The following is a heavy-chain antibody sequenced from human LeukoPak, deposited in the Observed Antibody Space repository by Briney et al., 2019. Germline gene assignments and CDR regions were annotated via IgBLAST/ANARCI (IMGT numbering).Heavy chain of an antibody. CDR2: ISYDGSDK. J-gene: IGHJ4*02. D-gene: IGHD6-13*01. V-gene: IGHV3-30*18. CDR3: AKDASIAAAGPIDY. CDR1: GFTFSTNG. Sequence: GGSLRLSCAASGFTFSTNGMHWVRQAPGKGLEWVTVISYDGSDKYYADSVKGRFTISGDNSKNTLYLQMNSLRDEDTALYFCAKDASIAAAGPIDYWGQGTLVTVSS.